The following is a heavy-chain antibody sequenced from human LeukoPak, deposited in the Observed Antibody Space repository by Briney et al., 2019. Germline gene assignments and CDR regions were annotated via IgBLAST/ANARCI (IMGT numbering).Heavy chain of an antibody. CDR1: GFTFSSYW. CDR2: IKQDGSEK. Sequence: TGGSLRLSCAASGFTFSSYWMSWVRQAPGKGLEWVANIKQDGSEKYYVDSVKGRFTISRDNAKNSLYLQMNSLRAEDTAVYYCARLKYSGSYTWFDPWGQGTLVTVSS. J-gene: IGHJ5*02. CDR3: ARLKYSGSYTWFDP. V-gene: IGHV3-7*01. D-gene: IGHD1-26*01.